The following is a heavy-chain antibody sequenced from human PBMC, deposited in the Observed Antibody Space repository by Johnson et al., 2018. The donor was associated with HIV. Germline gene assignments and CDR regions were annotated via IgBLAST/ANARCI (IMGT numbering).Heavy chain of an antibody. CDR3: ASGVTARAPVFI. CDR1: EFTFSNYA. J-gene: IGHJ3*02. CDR2: ISYDGTNK. D-gene: IGHD6-6*01. Sequence: QEQQVESGGGVVQPGRSLRLSCAASEFTFSNYAIHWVRQAPGKGLEWVAVISYDGTNKYYADLVKGRFTISRDNSRNTLYLQMNLLRPEDKAVYYCASGVTARAPVFIWGQGTMVTVSS. V-gene: IGHV3-30*04.